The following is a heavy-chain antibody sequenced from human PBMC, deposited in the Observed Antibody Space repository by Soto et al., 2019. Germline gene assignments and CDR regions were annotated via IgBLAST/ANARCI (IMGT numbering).Heavy chain of an antibody. CDR3: ARDAQWLGTKFDY. Sequence: EVQLVESGGGLVQPGGSLRLSCAASGFTFSSYEMNWVRQAPGKGLEWVSYISSSGSTIYYADSVKGRFTISRDNAKNSLYLQMNSLRAEDTAVYYCARDAQWLGTKFDYWGQGTLVTVSS. J-gene: IGHJ4*02. CDR1: GFTFSSYE. V-gene: IGHV3-48*03. D-gene: IGHD6-19*01. CDR2: ISSSGSTI.